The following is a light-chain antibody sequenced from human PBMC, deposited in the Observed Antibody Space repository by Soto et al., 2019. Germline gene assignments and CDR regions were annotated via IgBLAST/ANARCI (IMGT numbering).Light chain of an antibody. J-gene: IGKJ5*01. CDR1: QNISSY. Sequence: IVLTPSPATLSLSPGKRATLSCRAGQNISSYLIWYQQKPGQAPRLLIYGASTRATGIPARFSGSGSGTEFTLTISSLQSEDFAVYYCQQYNNWLSITFGQGTRLEIK. CDR2: GAS. CDR3: QQYNNWLSIT. V-gene: IGKV3-15*01.